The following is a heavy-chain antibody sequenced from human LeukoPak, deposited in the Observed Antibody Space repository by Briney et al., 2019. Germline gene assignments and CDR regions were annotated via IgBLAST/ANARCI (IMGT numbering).Heavy chain of an antibody. Sequence: SETLSLTCTVSGGSISSGSYYWSWIRQPAGKGLEWIGRIYTSGSTNYNPSLKSRVTISVDTSKNQFSLKLSSVTAADTAVYYCARVVATGTLRWFDPWGQGTLVTVSS. J-gene: IGHJ5*02. CDR2: IYTSGST. V-gene: IGHV4-61*02. D-gene: IGHD4-17*01. CDR1: GGSISSGSYY. CDR3: ARVVATGTLRWFDP.